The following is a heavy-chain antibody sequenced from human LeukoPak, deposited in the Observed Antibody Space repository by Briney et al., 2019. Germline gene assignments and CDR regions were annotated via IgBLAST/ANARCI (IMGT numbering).Heavy chain of an antibody. CDR1: GFTVSSND. CDR2: LYSGGNT. Sequence: GGPLRLSCEASGFTVSSNDMSWVRQAPGKGLEWVSVLYSGGNTYSADSVKGRFTISRDNSKNTLYLQMNSLRAEDTAVYYCAAAQQLPPDYWGQGTLVTVSS. D-gene: IGHD6-13*01. V-gene: IGHV3-53*01. CDR3: AAAQQLPPDY. J-gene: IGHJ4*02.